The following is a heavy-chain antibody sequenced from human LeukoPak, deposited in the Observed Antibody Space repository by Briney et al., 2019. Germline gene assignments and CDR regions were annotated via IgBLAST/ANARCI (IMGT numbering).Heavy chain of an antibody. D-gene: IGHD3-3*01. Sequence: GASVKVSCKASGYTFTGYYMHWVRQAPGQGLEWMGWINPNSGVTNYAQKFQGRVTMTRDTSSSTAYMELGRLRSDDPAVYYCARGIHDQDYNYDYMDVWGKGTTVTVSS. CDR2: INPNSGVT. V-gene: IGHV1-2*02. CDR1: GYTFTGYY. CDR3: ARGIHDQDYNYDYMDV. J-gene: IGHJ6*03.